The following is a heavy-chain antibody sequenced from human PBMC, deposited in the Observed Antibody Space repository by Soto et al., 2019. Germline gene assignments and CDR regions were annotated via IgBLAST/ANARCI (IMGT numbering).Heavy chain of an antibody. CDR2: IYWDDDK. CDR1: GFSLSTSGVG. J-gene: IGHJ4*02. Sequence: QITLKESGPTLMKPTQTLTLTCTFSGFSLSTSGVGVGWIRQPPGKALEWLALIYWDDDKRYSPSLKSRLTITKDTSKNQVVLTMTNMDPVDTATYYCAHSGAMTRRHYFDYWGQGTLVTVSS. CDR3: AHSGAMTRRHYFDY. V-gene: IGHV2-5*02. D-gene: IGHD4-17*01.